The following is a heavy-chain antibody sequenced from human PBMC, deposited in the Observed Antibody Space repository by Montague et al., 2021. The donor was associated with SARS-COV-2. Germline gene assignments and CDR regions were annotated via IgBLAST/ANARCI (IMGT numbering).Heavy chain of an antibody. CDR2: IYYSGST. CDR1: GGSISSYY. CDR3: ARDLWVWLSVEGSFDS. Sequence: SETLSLTCTVSGGSISSYYWSWIRQPPGKGLEWIGYIYYSGSTNXXPSLKGRVTISVDTSKNQFSLKLSSVTAADTAVYYCARDLWVWLSVEGSFDSWGQGTLVTVSS. V-gene: IGHV4-59*12. D-gene: IGHD5-12*01. J-gene: IGHJ4*02.